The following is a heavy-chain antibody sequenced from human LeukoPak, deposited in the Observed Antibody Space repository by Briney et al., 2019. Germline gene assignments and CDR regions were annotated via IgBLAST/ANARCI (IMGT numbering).Heavy chain of an antibody. V-gene: IGHV4-61*05. Sequence: SETLSLTCTVSDGSISSSSYYWGWIRQPPGKGLEWIGYTYYSGSANYNPSLKSRVTISIDTSKNQFSLKLTSVTAADTAVYYCARAGNYVDWGQGTLVTVSS. CDR1: DGSISSSSYY. J-gene: IGHJ4*02. CDR2: TYYSGSA. D-gene: IGHD1-7*01. CDR3: ARAGNYVD.